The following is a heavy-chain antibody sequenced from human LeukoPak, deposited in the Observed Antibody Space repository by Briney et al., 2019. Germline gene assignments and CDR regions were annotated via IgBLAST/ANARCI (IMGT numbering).Heavy chain of an antibody. J-gene: IGHJ6*03. D-gene: IGHD1-26*01. CDR1: GFTFSSYS. CDR2: ISSSSSYI. Sequence: GGSLRLSCAASGFTFSSYSMNWVRQAPGKGLEWVSSISSSSSYIYHADSVKGRFTISRDNAKNSLYLQMNSLRAEDTAVYYCARVGATIYYYYYYYMDVWGKGTTVTISS. CDR3: ARVGATIYYYYYYYMDV. V-gene: IGHV3-21*01.